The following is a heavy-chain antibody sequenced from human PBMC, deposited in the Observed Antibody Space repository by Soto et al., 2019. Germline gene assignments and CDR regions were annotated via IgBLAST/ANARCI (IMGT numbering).Heavy chain of an antibody. D-gene: IGHD2-2*03. Sequence: ASVKVSCKASGYTFTSYYMHWVRQAPGQGLEWMGIINPSGGSTSYAQKFQGRVTMTRDTSTSTVYMELSSLRSEDTAVYYCAREDILDIVVVPDPYYYYGMDVRGQRTTVTVSS. J-gene: IGHJ6*02. V-gene: IGHV1-46*01. CDR1: GYTFTSYY. CDR3: AREDILDIVVVPDPYYYYGMDV. CDR2: INPSGGST.